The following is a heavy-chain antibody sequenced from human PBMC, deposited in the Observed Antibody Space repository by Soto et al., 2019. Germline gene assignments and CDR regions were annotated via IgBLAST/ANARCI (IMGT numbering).Heavy chain of an antibody. V-gene: IGHV5-51*01. CDR2: IYPGDSDT. Sequence: HGESLKISCKASEDIFINYWIGWVRQMPGRGLEWMGIIYPGDSDTRYSPSFEGQVTFSVDKSINTAYLHVSTLKASDTAMFYCVRRRGYSSSGAFDYWAQGTLVP. J-gene: IGHJ4*02. D-gene: IGHD6-6*01. CDR1: EDIFINYW. CDR3: VRRRGYSSSGAFDY.